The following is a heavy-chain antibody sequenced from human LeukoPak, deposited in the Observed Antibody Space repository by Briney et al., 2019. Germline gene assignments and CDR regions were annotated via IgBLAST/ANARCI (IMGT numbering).Heavy chain of an antibody. CDR1: GYTFTGYY. D-gene: IGHD6-13*01. CDR3: ARGDGSSWYSGYYGMDV. CDR2: INPNSGGT. V-gene: IGHV1-2*02. J-gene: IGHJ6*02. Sequence: ASVKVSCKASGYTFTGYYVHWVRQAPGQGLEWMGWINPNSGGTNYAQKFKGRVTMTRDTSISTAYMELSRLRSDDTAVYYCARGDGSSWYSGYYGMDVWGQGTTVTVSS.